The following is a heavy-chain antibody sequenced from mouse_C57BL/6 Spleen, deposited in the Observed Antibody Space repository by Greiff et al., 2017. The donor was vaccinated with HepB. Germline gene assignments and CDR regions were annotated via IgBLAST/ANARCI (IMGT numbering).Heavy chain of an antibody. CDR2: ISDGGSYT. Sequence: EVKLVESGGGLVKPGGSLKLSCAASGFTFSSYAMSWVRQTPEKRLEWVATISDGGSYTYYPDNVKGRFTISRDNAKNNLYLQMSHLKSEDTAMYYWARDRGLRWSFADWGQGTLVTVSA. D-gene: IGHD1-1*02. CDR1: GFTFSSYA. CDR3: ARDRGLRWSFAD. V-gene: IGHV5-4*01. J-gene: IGHJ3*01.